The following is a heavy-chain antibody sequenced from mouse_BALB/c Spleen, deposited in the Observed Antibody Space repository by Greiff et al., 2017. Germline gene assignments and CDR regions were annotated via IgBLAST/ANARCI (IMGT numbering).Heavy chain of an antibody. CDR1: GFNIKDTY. V-gene: IGHV14-3*02. J-gene: IGHJ4*01. Sequence: EVKLMESGAELVKPGASVKLSCTASGFNIKDTYMHWVKQRPEQGLEWIGRIDPANGNTKYDPKFQGKATITADTSSNTAYLQLSSLTSEDTAVYYCGLGLRGMDYWGQGTSVTVSS. CDR2: IDPANGNT. D-gene: IGHD3-1*01. CDR3: GLGLRGMDY.